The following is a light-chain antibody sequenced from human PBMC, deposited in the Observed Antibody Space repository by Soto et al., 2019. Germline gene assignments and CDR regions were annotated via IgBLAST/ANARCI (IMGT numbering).Light chain of an antibody. Sequence: DIQMTQSPSSLSASVGDRVTITCRASQSINSCLAWYQQKPGKAPKLLIYNASHLESGVTSRFSGSGSEIEFTLTIINLQPEDSDTYYCRQNNRASAFGQGTKVEIK. CDR2: NAS. J-gene: IGKJ1*01. V-gene: IGKV1-5*01. CDR1: QSINSC. CDR3: RQNNRASA.